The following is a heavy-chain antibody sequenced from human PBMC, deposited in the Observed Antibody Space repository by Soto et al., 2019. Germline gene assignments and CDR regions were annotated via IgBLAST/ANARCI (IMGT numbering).Heavy chain of an antibody. Sequence: GASVKVSCKASGGTFSSYAISWVRQAPGQGLEWMGGIIPIFGTANYAQKFQGRVTITADESTSTAYMELSSLRSEDTAVYYCARVSPGYYDSSGFYFDYWGQGTLVTSPQ. CDR3: ARVSPGYYDSSGFYFDY. V-gene: IGHV1-69*13. CDR2: IIPIFGTA. D-gene: IGHD3-22*01. CDR1: GGTFSSYA. J-gene: IGHJ4*02.